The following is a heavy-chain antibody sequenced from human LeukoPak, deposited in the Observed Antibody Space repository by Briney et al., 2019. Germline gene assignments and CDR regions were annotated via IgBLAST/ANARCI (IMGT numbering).Heavy chain of an antibody. CDR1: GGSISSYY. Sequence: PSETLSLTCTVSGGSISSYYWSWIRQPAGKGLEWIGRIYTSGSTNYNPSLKSRVTMSVDTSKNQFSLKLSSVTAADTAVYYCARVESSSSLYYYYMDVWGKGTTVTASS. CDR3: ARVESSSSLYYYYMDV. J-gene: IGHJ6*03. CDR2: IYTSGST. V-gene: IGHV4-4*07. D-gene: IGHD6-6*01.